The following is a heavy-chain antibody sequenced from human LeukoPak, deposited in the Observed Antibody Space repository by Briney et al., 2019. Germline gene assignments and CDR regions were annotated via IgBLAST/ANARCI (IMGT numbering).Heavy chain of an antibody. V-gene: IGHV4-30-2*05. CDR1: GGSISSGGYY. Sequence: SETLSLTCTVSGGSISSGGYYWSWIRQPPGKGLEWIGYIYHSGSTYYNPSLKSRVTISVDTSKNQFSLKLSSVTAADTAVYYCARSTYYYGSGSRSFDYWGQGTLVTVSS. D-gene: IGHD3-10*01. CDR3: ARSTYYYGSGSRSFDY. CDR2: IYHSGST. J-gene: IGHJ4*02.